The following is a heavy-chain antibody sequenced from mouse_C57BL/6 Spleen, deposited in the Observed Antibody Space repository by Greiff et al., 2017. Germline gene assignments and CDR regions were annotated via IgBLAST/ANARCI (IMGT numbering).Heavy chain of an antibody. Sequence: QVQLQQPGAELVKPGASVKLSCKASGYTFTSYWMQWVKQRPGQGLEWIGEIDPSDSYTNYNQKFKGKATLTVDTSSSTAYMQLSSLTSEDSAVYYCARSGQDAMDDWGQGTSVTVSS. CDR1: GYTFTSYW. CDR3: ARSGQDAMDD. CDR2: IDPSDSYT. V-gene: IGHV1-50*01. J-gene: IGHJ4*01. D-gene: IGHD3-2*02.